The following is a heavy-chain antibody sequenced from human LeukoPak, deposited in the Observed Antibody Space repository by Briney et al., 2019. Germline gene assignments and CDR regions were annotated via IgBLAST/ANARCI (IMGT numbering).Heavy chain of an antibody. Sequence: GGSLRLSCAASGFTFSNAWMSWVRQAPGKGLEWVGRIKSKTDGGTTDYAAPVKGRFTISREDSKKTLYLQLNSLQTEHTAVYYCTRWTDAAFDIWGQGTTVTVSS. J-gene: IGHJ3*02. CDR3: TRWTDAAFDI. CDR2: IKSKTDGGTT. D-gene: IGHD2-15*01. V-gene: IGHV3-15*01. CDR1: GFTFSNAW.